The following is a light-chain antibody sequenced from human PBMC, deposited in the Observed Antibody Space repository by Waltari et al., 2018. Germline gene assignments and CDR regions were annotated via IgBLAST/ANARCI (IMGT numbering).Light chain of an antibody. CDR3: QTGGHGTWV. J-gene: IGLJ3*02. CDR2: VNSDGSH. V-gene: IGLV4-69*01. Sequence: QLVLTQSPSASASLGASVKLTCTLSSGHSSNVIAWLQQQPEKGPRYLMKVNSDGSHSKGDELPDRFSGSSSGAECYLTISSLQSEDEADYYCQTGGHGTWVFGGGTKLTVL. CDR1: SGHSSNV.